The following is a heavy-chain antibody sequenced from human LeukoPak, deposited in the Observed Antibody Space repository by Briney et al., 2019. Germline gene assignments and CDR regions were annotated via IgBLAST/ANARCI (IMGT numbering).Heavy chain of an antibody. Sequence: ASVKVSCKASGCTFTGYYMHWVRQAPGQGLEWMGWINPNSGGTNYAQKFQGRVTMTRDTSISTAYMELSRLRSEDTAVYYCARDRSCSGGSCYPSHYYYYGMDVWGQGTTVTVSS. J-gene: IGHJ6*02. CDR1: GCTFTGYY. D-gene: IGHD2-15*01. CDR3: ARDRSCSGGSCYPSHYYYYGMDV. CDR2: INPNSGGT. V-gene: IGHV1-2*02.